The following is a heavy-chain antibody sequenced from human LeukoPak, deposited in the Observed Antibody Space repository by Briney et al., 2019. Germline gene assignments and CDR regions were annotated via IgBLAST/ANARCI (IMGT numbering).Heavy chain of an antibody. CDR1: GYTFTGYY. V-gene: IGHV1-2*02. CDR3: ARGARYCSGGNCYPSYFDY. J-gene: IGHJ4*02. D-gene: IGHD2-15*01. Sequence: ASVKVSCKASGYTFTGYYMHWVRQAPGQGLEWMGWINPNSGGTNYAQKFQGRVTMTRDTSISTAYMELSRLRSDDTAVYYCARGARYCSGGNCYPSYFDYWGQGTLVTVSS. CDR2: INPNSGGT.